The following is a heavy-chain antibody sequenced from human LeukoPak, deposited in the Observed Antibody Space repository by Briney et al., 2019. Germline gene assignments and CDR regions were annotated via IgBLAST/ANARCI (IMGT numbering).Heavy chain of an antibody. D-gene: IGHD6-25*01. Sequence: AGGSLRLSCAASGFTLRNYWMHSVRHAPGKGLVWVSRLHSDGTSTSYADSVRGRFPIARDNARNTLYLQMNTLRAEDTAVYYCARSGWPYYFDYWGQGTLVTVSS. CDR1: GFTLRNYW. CDR2: LHSDGTST. V-gene: IGHV3-74*01. CDR3: ARSGWPYYFDY. J-gene: IGHJ4*02.